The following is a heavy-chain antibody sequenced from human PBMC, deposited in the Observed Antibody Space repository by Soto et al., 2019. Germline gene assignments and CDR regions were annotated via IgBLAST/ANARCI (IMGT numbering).Heavy chain of an antibody. Sequence: PGVSLRLSCAASGFTFSSYSMNWVRQAPGKGLEWVSSISSSSSYIYYADSVKGRFTISRDNAKNSLYLQMNSLRAEDTAVYYCATAAGVTMIVVEHSSYGMDVWGQGATVTVSS. CDR3: ATAAGVTMIVVEHSSYGMDV. CDR1: GFTFSSYS. CDR2: ISSSSSYI. V-gene: IGHV3-21*01. J-gene: IGHJ6*02. D-gene: IGHD3-22*01.